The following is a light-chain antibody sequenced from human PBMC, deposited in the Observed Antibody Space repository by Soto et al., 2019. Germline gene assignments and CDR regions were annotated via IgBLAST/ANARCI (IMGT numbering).Light chain of an antibody. CDR3: QQYHSNPGT. J-gene: IGKJ1*01. Sequence: DIVMTQSPDSLAVSLGERATINCKSSQSLLYSSNNKNYLAWYQQKPGQPPKLLIYWASTRESGVPDRFSGAGSGIEFTLTISSLQAEDVAVYYCQQYHSNPGTFGQGTKVEIK. V-gene: IGKV4-1*01. CDR1: QSLLYSSNNKNY. CDR2: WAS.